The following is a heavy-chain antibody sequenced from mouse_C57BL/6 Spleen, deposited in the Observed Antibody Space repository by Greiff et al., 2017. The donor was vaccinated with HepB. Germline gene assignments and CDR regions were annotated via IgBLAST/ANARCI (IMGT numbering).Heavy chain of an antibody. J-gene: IGHJ3*01. CDR1: GFTFSSYA. V-gene: IGHV5-4*01. CDR2: ISDGGSYT. Sequence: EVHLVESGGGLVKPGGSLKLSCAASGFTFSSYAMSWVRQTPEKRLEWVATISDGGSYTYYPDNVKGRFTISRDNDKNNLYLQMSHLKSEDTAMYYCARDEDYWGFAYWGQGTLVTVSA. D-gene: IGHD2-13*01. CDR3: ARDEDYWGFAY.